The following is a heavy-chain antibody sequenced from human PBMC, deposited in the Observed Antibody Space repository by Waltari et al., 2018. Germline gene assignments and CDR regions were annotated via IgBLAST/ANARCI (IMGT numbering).Heavy chain of an antibody. Sequence: QVQLVQSGAEVKKPGSSVKVSCKASGGTFSSYAISWVRQAPGQGLEWMGGTIPIFGTANDAQKFHGRVTITTDESTSTAYMELSSLRSEDTAVYYCARGLITFGGVIVTQAFDIWGQGTMVTVSS. D-gene: IGHD3-16*02. V-gene: IGHV1-69*05. CDR3: ARGLITFGGVIVTQAFDI. CDR1: GGTFSSYA. CDR2: TIPIFGTA. J-gene: IGHJ3*02.